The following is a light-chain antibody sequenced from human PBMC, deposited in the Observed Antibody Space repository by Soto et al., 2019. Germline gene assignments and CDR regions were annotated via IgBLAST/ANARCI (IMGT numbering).Light chain of an antibody. CDR1: QRMSAW. J-gene: IGKJ1*01. CDR3: QQYDTYPWT. Sequence: DIQMPQSPTTLSASVGDRVIITCRASQRMSAWLAWYQQKLGKAPTLLIYDASSLENGVPSRFSGSGSGTDFTLTISSLQPDDFATYYCQQYDTYPWTFGQGTKVDIK. CDR2: DAS. V-gene: IGKV1-5*01.